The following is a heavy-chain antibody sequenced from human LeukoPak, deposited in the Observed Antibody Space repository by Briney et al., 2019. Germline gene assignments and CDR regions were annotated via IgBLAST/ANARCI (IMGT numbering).Heavy chain of an antibody. Sequence: SETLSLTCAVYGGSFSGYYWSWIRQPPGKGLEWIGEINRSGSTNYNPPLKTRVTISVDTPKNQFSLKLSSVTAADMAVYYCARGGRSYYYYYYMDVWGKGTTVTVSS. V-gene: IGHV4-34*01. CDR2: INRSGST. CDR1: GGSFSGYY. J-gene: IGHJ6*03. CDR3: ARGGRSYYYYYYMDV.